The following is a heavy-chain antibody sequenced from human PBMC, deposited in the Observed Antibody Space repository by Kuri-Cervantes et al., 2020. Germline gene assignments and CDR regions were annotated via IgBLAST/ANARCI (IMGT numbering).Heavy chain of an antibody. D-gene: IGHD3-9*01. CDR2: ISYDGSNK. V-gene: IGHV3-30*18. Sequence: GESLKISCAASGFPFSSYGMHWVRQAPGKGLEWVAVISYDGSNKYYADSVKGRFTISRDNSKNTLYLQMNSLRAEDTAVYYCAKIARGTSDILTTWGQGTLVTVSS. CDR1: GFPFSSYG. J-gene: IGHJ5*02. CDR3: AKIARGTSDILTT.